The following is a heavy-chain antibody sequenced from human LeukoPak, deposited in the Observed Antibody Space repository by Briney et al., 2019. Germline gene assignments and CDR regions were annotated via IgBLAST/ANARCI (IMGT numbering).Heavy chain of an antibody. Sequence: GGSLRLSCAASGFTFSNAWMSWVRQAPGKGLEWVGRIKSKTDGGTTDYAAPVKGRFTISRDDSKNTLYLQMNSLKTEDTAVYYCTQGVLIQYYDFWSGSNLPFDYWGQGTLVTVSS. V-gene: IGHV3-15*01. CDR3: TQGVLIQYYDFWSGSNLPFDY. CDR1: GFTFSNAW. CDR2: IKSKTDGGTT. D-gene: IGHD3-3*01. J-gene: IGHJ4*02.